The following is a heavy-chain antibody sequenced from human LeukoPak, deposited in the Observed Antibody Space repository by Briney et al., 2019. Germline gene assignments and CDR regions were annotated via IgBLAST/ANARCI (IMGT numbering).Heavy chain of an antibody. J-gene: IGHJ5*02. CDR2: IIPIFGTA. CDR1: GYTFTSYD. D-gene: IGHD3-9*01. V-gene: IGHV1-69*13. Sequence: SVKVSCKASGYTFTSYDINWVRQAPGQGLEWMGGIIPIFGTANYAQKFQGRVTITADESTSTAYMELSSLRSEDTAVYYCARDLDPMDPNDNNWFDPWGQGTLVTVSS. CDR3: ARDLDPMDPNDNNWFDP.